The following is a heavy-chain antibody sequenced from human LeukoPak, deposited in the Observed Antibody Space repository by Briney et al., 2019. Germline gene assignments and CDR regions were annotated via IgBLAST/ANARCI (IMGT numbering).Heavy chain of an antibody. CDR3: VSFYETY. D-gene: IGHD2-2*01. CDR1: GNYW. V-gene: IGHV3-74*01. CDR2: INCDGSWT. J-gene: IGHJ4*02. Sequence: GGSLRLSCAASGNYWMHWVRQAPGKGLVWVSHINCDGSWTSYADSVKGRFTISKDNAKNTVYLQMNNLRAEDTAVYYCVSFYETYWGRGTLVTVSS.